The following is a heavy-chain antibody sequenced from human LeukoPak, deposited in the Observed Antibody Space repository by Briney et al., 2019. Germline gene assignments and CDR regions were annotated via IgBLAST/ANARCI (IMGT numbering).Heavy chain of an antibody. D-gene: IGHD5-12*01. CDR1: GGSISDFH. CDR2: IYYSGST. Sequence: SETLSLTCTVSGGSISDFHWSWIRQPPGKGLEWIGYIYYSGSTNYNPSLKSRVTISVDTSKNQFSLKLSSVTAADTAVYYCARGGGYDSFDYWGQGTLVTVSS. J-gene: IGHJ4*02. V-gene: IGHV4-59*12. CDR3: ARGGGYDSFDY.